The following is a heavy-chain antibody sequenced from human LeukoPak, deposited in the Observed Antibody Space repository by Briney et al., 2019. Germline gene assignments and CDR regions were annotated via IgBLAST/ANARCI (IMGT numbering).Heavy chain of an antibody. CDR3: AKDLNTVTTAFFVH. CDR2: ISSSSTYI. D-gene: IGHD4-11*01. Sequence: PGGSLRLSCAASGFTFSSYSMNWVRQAPGKGLEWVSSISSSSTYIYYADSVKGRFTISRDNAKNSLYLQMNSLRAQDTAVYYCAKDLNTVTTAFFVHWGQGTLVNVSS. J-gene: IGHJ4*02. V-gene: IGHV3-21*06. CDR1: GFTFSSYS.